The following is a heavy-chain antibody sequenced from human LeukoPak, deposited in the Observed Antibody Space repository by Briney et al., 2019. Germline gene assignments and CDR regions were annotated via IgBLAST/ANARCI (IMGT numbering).Heavy chain of an antibody. CDR2: ISGSGGST. J-gene: IGHJ4*02. Sequence: GGSLRLSCAASGFTFSSYAMSWVRQAPGKGLEWVSAISGSGGSTYYADSVKGRFTISRDNSKNTLYLQMNSLRAEDTAVYYCASGRTIQLWLWELVYWGQGTLVTVSS. CDR1: GFTFSSYA. CDR3: ASGRTIQLWLWELVY. D-gene: IGHD5-18*01. V-gene: IGHV3-23*01.